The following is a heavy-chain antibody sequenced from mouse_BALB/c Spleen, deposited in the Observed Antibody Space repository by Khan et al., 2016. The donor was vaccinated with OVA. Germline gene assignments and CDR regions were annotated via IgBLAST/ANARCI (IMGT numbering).Heavy chain of an antibody. V-gene: IGHV3-2*02. J-gene: IGHJ2*01. D-gene: IGHD1-2*01. CDR3: ARTARIKY. CDR1: GYSITSGYG. Sequence: VQLQQSGPGLVKPSQSLSLTCTVTGYSITSGYGWNWIRQFPGNKLEWMGYISYSGSTNYDPSLKSRISITRDTSKNQFFLQLNSVTTEDTATYYCARTARIKYWGQGTTLTVSS. CDR2: ISYSGST.